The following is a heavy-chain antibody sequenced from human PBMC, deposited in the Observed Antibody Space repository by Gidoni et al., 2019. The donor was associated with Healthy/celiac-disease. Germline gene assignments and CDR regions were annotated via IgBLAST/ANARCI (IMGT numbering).Heavy chain of an antibody. D-gene: IGHD4-17*01. CDR1: GGSFSGYY. CDR2: INHSGST. V-gene: IGHV4-34*01. Sequence: QVQLQQWGAGLLKPSETLSLTCAVYGGSFSGYYWSWIRHPPGKGLEWIGEINHSGSTNYNPSLKSRVTISVDTSKNQFSLKLSSVTAADTAVYYCARGLVDYGDHVWFDPWGQGTLVTVSS. J-gene: IGHJ5*02. CDR3: ARGLVDYGDHVWFDP.